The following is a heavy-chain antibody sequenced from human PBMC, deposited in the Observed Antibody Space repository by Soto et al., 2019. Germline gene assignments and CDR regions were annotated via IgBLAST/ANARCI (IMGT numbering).Heavy chain of an antibody. Sequence: QVQLQESGPGLVKPAQTLSLVCSVSGGSISTPDYYWNWIRQPPGKGLDWVGSVYLGGSTYYTPSRKSRVTISLDKSKNQFSLTWASVTAADTAVYYCVRGRRFCRGGGCYRGSIFDLWGKGPLVTVSS. CDR3: VRGRRFCRGGGCYRGSIFDL. CDR2: VYLGGST. D-gene: IGHD2-15*01. CDR1: GGSISTPDYY. J-gene: IGHJ4*02. V-gene: IGHV4-30-4*01.